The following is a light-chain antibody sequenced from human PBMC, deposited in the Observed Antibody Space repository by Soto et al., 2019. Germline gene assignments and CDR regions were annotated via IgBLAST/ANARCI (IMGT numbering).Light chain of an antibody. V-gene: IGKV3-15*01. J-gene: IGKJ1*01. CDR1: QSVTSN. CDR2: GAS. Sequence: EIVMTQSSATLSVSPGERATLSCRASQSVTSNLAWYQQKPGQAPRLLIYGASTRATGIPARFSGSGSGTEFTLTISSLQSEDSAVYHCQQYDNWWTFGQGTKVEIK. CDR3: QQYDNWWT.